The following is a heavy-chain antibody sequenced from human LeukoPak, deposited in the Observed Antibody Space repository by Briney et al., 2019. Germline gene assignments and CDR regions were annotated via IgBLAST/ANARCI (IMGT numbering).Heavy chain of an antibody. CDR2: ISGSGGST. Sequence: PGGSLRLSCAASGFTFSSYAMIWVRQAPGKGLEWVSAISGSGGSTYYADSVKGRSTISRDNSKNTLYLQMNSLRAEDTAVYYCAKDPRLPDYFDYWGQGTLVTVSS. CDR1: GFTFSSYA. CDR3: AKDPRLPDYFDY. J-gene: IGHJ4*02. V-gene: IGHV3-23*01.